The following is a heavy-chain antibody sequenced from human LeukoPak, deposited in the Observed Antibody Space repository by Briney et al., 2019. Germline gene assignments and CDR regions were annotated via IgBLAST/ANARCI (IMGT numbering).Heavy chain of an antibody. CDR3: ARDRNYQLSPP. D-gene: IGHD2-2*01. CDR2: IKGDGSGT. V-gene: IGHV3-74*01. J-gene: IGHJ4*02. CDR1: GFTLSSYW. Sequence: SGGSLRLSCAASGFTLSSYWIHWVRQAPGKGLVWVSRIKGDGSGTIYADSVKGRFTISRDNARNTVYLQMNSLRVEDTAVYYCARDRNYQLSPPWGQGTLVTVSS.